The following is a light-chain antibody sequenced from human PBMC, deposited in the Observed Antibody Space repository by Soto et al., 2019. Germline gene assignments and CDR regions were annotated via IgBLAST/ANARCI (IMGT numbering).Light chain of an antibody. CDR2: EVS. CDR3: SSYPTNTYVV. J-gene: IGLJ2*01. CDR1: SSDVGGYNY. Sequence: QSALTQPASVSGSPGQSITISCTGTSSDVGGYNYVSWFQHHPGKAPKLMIYEVSNRPSGVSNRFSGSKSGNTASLTISGLQAEDEADYYCSSYPTNTYVVFGGGTKLTVL. V-gene: IGLV2-14*01.